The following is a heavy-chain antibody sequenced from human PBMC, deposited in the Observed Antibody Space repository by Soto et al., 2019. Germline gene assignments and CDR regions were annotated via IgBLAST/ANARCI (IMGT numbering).Heavy chain of an antibody. D-gene: IGHD5-18*01. CDR1: GGSISTSNW. CDR2: VYRTGST. V-gene: IGHV4-4*02. J-gene: IGHJ6*02. CDR3: ARLVSGGYSYANDPYYYGMDV. Sequence: SETLSLTCAVSGGSISTSNWWSWVRQPPGKGLEWIGEVYRTGSTNYNPSLESRLTISVDKSKNQFSLKLTSVTAADTAVYYCARLVSGGYSYANDPYYYGMDVWGQGTTVTVSS.